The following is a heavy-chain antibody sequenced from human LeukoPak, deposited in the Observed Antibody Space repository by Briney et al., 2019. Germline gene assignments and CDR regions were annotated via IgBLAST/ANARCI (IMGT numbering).Heavy chain of an antibody. D-gene: IGHD3-22*01. CDR3: ARVWAGSSGEGEDYYYYYMDV. CDR2: ISAYNGNT. J-gene: IGHJ6*03. V-gene: IGHV1-18*01. Sequence: ASVKVSCKASRYTFTSYGISWVRQAPGQGLEWMGWISAYNGNTNYAQKLQGRVTMTTDTSTSTAYMELRSLRSDDTAVYYCARVWAGSSGEGEDYYYYYMDVWGKGTTVTVSS. CDR1: RYTFTSYG.